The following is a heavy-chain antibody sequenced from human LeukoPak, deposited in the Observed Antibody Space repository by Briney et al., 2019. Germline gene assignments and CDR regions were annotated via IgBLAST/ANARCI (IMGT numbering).Heavy chain of an antibody. J-gene: IGHJ4*02. CDR2: INHSGST. CDR1: GGSFSGYY. D-gene: IGHD2-2*01. Sequence: PSETLSLTCAVYGGSFSGYYWSWIRQPPGKGLEWIGEINHSGSTNYNPSLKSRVTISVDTSKNQFSLKLSSVTAADTAVYYCARLYCSSTSCESPFDYWGQGTLVTVSS. V-gene: IGHV4-34*01. CDR3: ARLYCSSTSCESPFDY.